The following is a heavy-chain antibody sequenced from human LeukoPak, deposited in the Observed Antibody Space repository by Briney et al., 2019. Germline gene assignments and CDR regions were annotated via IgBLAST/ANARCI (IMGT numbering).Heavy chain of an antibody. Sequence: PGGSLRLFCAASGFTFSDHYMEWVRQAPGKGVEWVGRTRNKANSYTTEYAASVKGRFTMSREDSKNSLYLQMNSLKTEDTAVYYCTRGLVAATLYYFDYWAQGPLVTVSA. D-gene: IGHD1-26*01. CDR3: TRGLVAATLYYFDY. CDR1: GFTFSDHY. V-gene: IGHV3-72*01. CDR2: TRNKANSYTT. J-gene: IGHJ4*02.